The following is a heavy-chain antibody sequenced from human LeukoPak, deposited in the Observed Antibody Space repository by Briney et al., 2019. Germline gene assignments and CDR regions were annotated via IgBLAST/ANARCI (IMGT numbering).Heavy chain of an antibody. J-gene: IGHJ6*03. CDR1: GFTFTNHA. D-gene: IGHD3-22*01. CDR3: AKGSGDSTGYYYAYYYYYMDV. CDR2: ISGSGGST. Sequence: GGSLRLSCAASGFTFTNHAMDWGGQPPGKGLEGVSAISGSGGSTNYENSLKGRFTIPRDNSKNTLDLQMNSLRAEDTAVYYWAKGSGDSTGYYYAYYYYYMDVWGKGTTVTVSS. V-gene: IGHV3-23*01.